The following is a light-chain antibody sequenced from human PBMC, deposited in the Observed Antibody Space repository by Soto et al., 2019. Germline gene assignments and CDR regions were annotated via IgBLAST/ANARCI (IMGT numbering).Light chain of an antibody. J-gene: IGLJ1*01. V-gene: IGLV2-14*01. Sequence: QSVLTQPASVSGSPGQSITISCTGTSSDVGAYTSVSWYQHHPGKAPKVIIYEVNKRPSGISNRFSGSKSVNTASLTISGLQPDDEAHYYCSSYTSENRDYGFGTGTKVTVL. CDR2: EVN. CDR3: SSYTSENRDYG. CDR1: SSDVGAYTS.